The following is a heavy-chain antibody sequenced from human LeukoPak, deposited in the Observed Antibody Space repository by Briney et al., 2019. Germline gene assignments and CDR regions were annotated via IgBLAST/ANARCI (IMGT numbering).Heavy chain of an antibody. J-gene: IGHJ4*02. Sequence: PGRSLRLSCAASGFTFSSYAMHWVRQAPGKGLEWVAVISYDGSNKYYADSVKGRFTISRDNSKNTLYLQMNSLRAEDTAVYYCAREEGDSSGYYPLPSHQWRPSRTPFDYWGQGTLVTVSS. CDR3: AREEGDSSGYYPLPSHQWRPSRTPFDY. V-gene: IGHV3-30*04. CDR1: GFTFSSYA. D-gene: IGHD3-22*01. CDR2: ISYDGSNK.